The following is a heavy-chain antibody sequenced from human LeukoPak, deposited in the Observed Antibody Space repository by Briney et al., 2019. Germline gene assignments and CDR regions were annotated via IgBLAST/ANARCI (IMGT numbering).Heavy chain of an antibody. Sequence: SETLSLTCAVFGGSFSGYYWSWIRQPPGKGLEWIGEINHSGSTNYNPSLKGRVTISVDTSKNQFSLKLSSVTAADTAVYYCARDRGYSYGPFDYWGQGILVTVSS. CDR2: INHSGST. D-gene: IGHD5-18*01. J-gene: IGHJ4*02. CDR1: GGSFSGYY. CDR3: ARDRGYSYGPFDY. V-gene: IGHV4-34*01.